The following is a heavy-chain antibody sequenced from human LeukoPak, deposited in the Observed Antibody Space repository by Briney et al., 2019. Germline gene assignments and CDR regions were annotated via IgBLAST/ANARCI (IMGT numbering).Heavy chain of an antibody. CDR2: IIPILGIA. J-gene: IGHJ6*02. CDR1: GGTFSIYT. V-gene: IGHV1-69*04. D-gene: IGHD3-10*01. CDR3: ARDTMVRGVSRYYGMDV. Sequence: SVKVSCKASGGTFSIYTISWVRQAPGQGLEWMGRIIPILGIANYAQKFQGRVTITADKSTSTAYMELSSLRSEDTAVYYCARDTMVRGVSRYYGMDVWGQGTTVTVSS.